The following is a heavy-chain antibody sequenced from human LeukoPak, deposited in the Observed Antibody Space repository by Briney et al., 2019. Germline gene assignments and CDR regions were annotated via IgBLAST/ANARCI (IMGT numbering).Heavy chain of an antibody. CDR2: ISYSGST. CDR1: GGSIISSHFY. Sequence: SETLSLTCTVSGGSIISSHFYWAWIRQPPGKGLEWIGTISYSGSTFYNPSLKSRLTMSADTSKNQSSLKVTSVTAADTAVYYCVRHGLHQAFDSWGQGALVTVSS. CDR3: VRHGLHQAFDS. J-gene: IGHJ4*02. V-gene: IGHV4-39*01.